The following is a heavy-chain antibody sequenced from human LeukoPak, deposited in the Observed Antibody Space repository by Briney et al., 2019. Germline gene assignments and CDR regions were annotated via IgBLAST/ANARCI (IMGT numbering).Heavy chain of an antibody. J-gene: IGHJ4*02. CDR2: IHSSGNT. D-gene: IGHD6-13*01. V-gene: IGHV4-30-4*08. Sequence: SETLSLTRTVSGGSISSGDYYWSWLRQPPGKGLEWIGYIHSSGNTYYKQSLKSRITISADKAKNEFSLRLISVTAADTAVYYCVRGMWTSSWYHWGQGTLVTVSS. CDR3: VRGMWTSSWYH. CDR1: GGSISSGDYY.